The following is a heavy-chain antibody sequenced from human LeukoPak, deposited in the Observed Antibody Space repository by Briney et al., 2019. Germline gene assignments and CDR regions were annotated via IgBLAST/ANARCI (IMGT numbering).Heavy chain of an antibody. CDR3: ARVPYYYGSGSYYTWDY. D-gene: IGHD3-10*01. Sequence: GGSLRLSCAASGFTFSSYGMHWVRQAPGKGLEWVSSISSSSSYIYYADSVKGRFTISRDNAKNSLYLQMNSLRAEDTAVYYCARVPYYYGSGSYYTWDYWGQGTLVTVSS. J-gene: IGHJ4*02. V-gene: IGHV3-21*01. CDR2: ISSSSSYI. CDR1: GFTFSSYG.